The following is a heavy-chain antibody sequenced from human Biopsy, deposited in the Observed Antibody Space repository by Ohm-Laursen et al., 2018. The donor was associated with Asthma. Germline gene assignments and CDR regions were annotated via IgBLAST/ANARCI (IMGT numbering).Heavy chain of an antibody. J-gene: IGHJ5*02. V-gene: IGHV4-34*01. CDR1: GGSFSNYY. CDR2: INHRGST. D-gene: IGHD4-17*01. CDR3: ARTTYGHDGFDP. Sequence: SQTLSLTCAVYGGSFSNYYWTWIRQPPGKGLEWIGEINHRGSTNYNPSLKSRVTLSVDTSKNQFSVKLRSVTAADTAVYYCARTTYGHDGFDPWGQGTLVTVPS.